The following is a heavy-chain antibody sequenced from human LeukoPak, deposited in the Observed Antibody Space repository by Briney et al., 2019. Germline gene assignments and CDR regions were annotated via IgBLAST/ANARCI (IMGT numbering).Heavy chain of an antibody. CDR3: AELGITMIGGV. V-gene: IGHV3-48*04. CDR2: ISWNSGTM. CDR1: GFTFSSYW. D-gene: IGHD3-10*02. J-gene: IGHJ6*04. Sequence: GGSLRLSCAASGFTFSSYWMSWVRQAPGKGLEWVSGISWNSGTMYYADSVKGRFTISRDNAKNSLYLQMNSLRAEDTAVYYCAELGITMIGGVWGKGTTVTISS.